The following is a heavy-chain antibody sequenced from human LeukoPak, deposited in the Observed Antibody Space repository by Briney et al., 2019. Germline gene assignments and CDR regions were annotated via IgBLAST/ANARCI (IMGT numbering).Heavy chain of an antibody. J-gene: IGHJ4*02. D-gene: IGHD6-19*01. CDR2: IRSKGNSYAT. CDR1: GFSFSASA. CDR3: ARDPGGLAVAEKWSFDY. V-gene: IGHV3-73*01. Sequence: GGSLRLSCAASGFSFSASAMHWVRQASGKGLEWVGRIRSKGNSYATEYGASVKGRFTISRDDSKNTAYLQMNSLKTEDTAVYYCARDPGGLAVAEKWSFDYWGQGTLVTVSS.